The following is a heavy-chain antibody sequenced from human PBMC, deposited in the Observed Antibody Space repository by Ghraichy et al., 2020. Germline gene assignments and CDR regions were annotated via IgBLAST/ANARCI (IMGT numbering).Heavy chain of an antibody. J-gene: IGHJ4*02. D-gene: IGHD6-13*01. V-gene: IGHV3-7*04. Sequence: GGSLRLSCAASGFSFSNSWMSWVRQAPGRGLEWVANIKPDGSQKYYVDSVKGRITISRDNAKNSLFLQMNSLRAEDTAVYYCARDRSSSWYPYLDYWGQGPPVTVST. CDR2: IKPDGSQK. CDR1: GFSFSNSW. CDR3: ARDRSSSWYPYLDY.